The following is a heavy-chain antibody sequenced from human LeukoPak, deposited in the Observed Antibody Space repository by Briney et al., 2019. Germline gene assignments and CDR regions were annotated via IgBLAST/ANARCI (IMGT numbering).Heavy chain of an antibody. V-gene: IGHV3-21*01. D-gene: IGHD5-18*01. J-gene: IGHJ4*02. CDR3: ARDGDADTAMVSSYFDY. CDR2: ISSSSSYI. CDR1: GFTFSSYW. Sequence: PGGSLRLSCAASGFTFSSYWMTWVRQAPGKGLEWVSSISSSSSYIYYADSVKGRFTISRDNAKNSLYLQMNSLRAEDTAVYYCARDGDADTAMVSSYFDYWGQGTLVTVSS.